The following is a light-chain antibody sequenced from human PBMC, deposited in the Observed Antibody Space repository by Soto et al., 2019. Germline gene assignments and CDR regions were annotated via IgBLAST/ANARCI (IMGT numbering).Light chain of an antibody. J-gene: IGLJ2*01. V-gene: IGLV2-14*01. CDR2: DVS. Sequence: QSALTQPASVSGSTGQSITISCTGTSSDVGGYNYVSWYQQHPGKAPKLMIYDVSNRPSGVSNRFSGSKSGNTASLTISGLQAEDEADYYCSSYTSSTLFGGGTKLTVL. CDR1: SSDVGGYNY. CDR3: SSYTSSTL.